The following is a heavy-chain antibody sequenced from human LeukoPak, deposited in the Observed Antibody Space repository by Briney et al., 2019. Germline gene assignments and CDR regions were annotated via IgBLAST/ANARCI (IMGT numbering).Heavy chain of an antibody. V-gene: IGHV4-34*01. CDR2: INHSGST. CDR3: ARRIASGSYWGIDY. J-gene: IGHJ4*02. Sequence: PSETLSLTCAVYGGSFNGYYWSWIRQPPGKGLEWIGEINHSGSTNYSPSLKSRVTLSVDTSKNQFSLRLSSVTAADTAVYYCARRIASGSYWGIDYWGQGTLVTVSS. D-gene: IGHD1-26*01. CDR1: GGSFNGYY.